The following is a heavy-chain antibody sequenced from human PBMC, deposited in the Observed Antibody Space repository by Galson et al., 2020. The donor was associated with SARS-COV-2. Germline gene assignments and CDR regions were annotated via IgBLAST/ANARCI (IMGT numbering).Heavy chain of an antibody. Sequence: GESLKISCAASGLTFSSYEMNWVRQAPGKGLEWISYINSRGSPIYYADSVKGRFTISRDNAKNSLYLQMNSLRAEDTAVYYCARVSGWPNRIFDYGGQGTLVTVSS. CDR1: GLTFSSYE. CDR3: ARVSGWPNRIFDY. J-gene: IGHJ4*02. CDR2: INSRGSPI. V-gene: IGHV3-48*03. D-gene: IGHD6-19*01.